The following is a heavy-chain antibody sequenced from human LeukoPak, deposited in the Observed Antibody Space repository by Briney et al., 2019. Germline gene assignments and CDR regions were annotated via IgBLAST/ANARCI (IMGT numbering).Heavy chain of an antibody. D-gene: IGHD3-16*01. CDR1: GYSITSIYY. V-gene: IGHV4-38-2*02. Sequence: SETLSLTCTVSGYSITSIYYWGWIRQPPGKGLEWIGSIHHSGDTAYNPSLKSRVTISVDTSKSQFSLKLSSVTAADTAVYYCARSYASSGLDHWGQGTLVAVSS. CDR3: ARSYASSGLDH. CDR2: IHHSGDT. J-gene: IGHJ4*02.